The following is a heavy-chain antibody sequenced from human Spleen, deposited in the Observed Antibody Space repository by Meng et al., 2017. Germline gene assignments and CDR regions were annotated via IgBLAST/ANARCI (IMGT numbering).Heavy chain of an antibody. CDR2: ISGSGNTI. CDR3: ARDHTTGWYFDY. V-gene: IGHV3-48*04. J-gene: IGHJ4*02. Sequence: GESLKISCAASGFTFSNAWMTWVRQAPGKGLEWISYISGSGNTIFYADSVRGRFTISRDNAENSLYVQMNSLRAEDTAVYYCARDHTTGWYFDYWGQGTLVTVSS. D-gene: IGHD6-19*01. CDR1: GFTFSNAW.